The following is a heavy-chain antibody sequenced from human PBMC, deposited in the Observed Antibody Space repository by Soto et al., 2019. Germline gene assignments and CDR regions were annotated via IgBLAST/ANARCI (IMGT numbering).Heavy chain of an antibody. J-gene: IGHJ6*02. Sequence: PGESLKISCKGSGYSFTSYWIGWVRQMPGKGLEWMGITYPGDSDTRYSPSFQGQVTISADKSISTAYLQWSSLKASDTAMYYCARQPSPYYGDYDYYYYGMDVWGQGTTVTVSS. CDR3: ARQPSPYYGDYDYYYYGMDV. CDR2: TYPGDSDT. V-gene: IGHV5-51*01. CDR1: GYSFTSYW. D-gene: IGHD4-17*01.